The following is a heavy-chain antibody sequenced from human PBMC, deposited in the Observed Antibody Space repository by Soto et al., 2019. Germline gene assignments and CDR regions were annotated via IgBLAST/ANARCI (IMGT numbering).Heavy chain of an antibody. V-gene: IGHV3-23*01. Sequence: EVQLLEPGGGLVQPGGSLRLSCAASGFTFSSYAMNWVRQAPGKGLEWVSVISGSGDSTYYADSVKGRFTISRDNSKNTLYLQMTSLRAEDTAVYYCARRSSSWYFDCWGQGTLVSVSS. CDR2: ISGSGDST. CDR1: GFTFSSYA. J-gene: IGHJ4*02. D-gene: IGHD6-13*01. CDR3: ARRSSSWYFDC.